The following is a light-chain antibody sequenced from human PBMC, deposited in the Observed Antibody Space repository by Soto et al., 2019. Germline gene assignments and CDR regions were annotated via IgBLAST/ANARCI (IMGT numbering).Light chain of an antibody. Sequence: QSVLTQPPSVSGAPGQRVTISCTGSSSNIGAGYDVHWYQQLPGTAPKLLIYGNSNRPSGVPDRFSGSKSGTSASLAITGLQVEVEADYYCQSYDSSLSGFYVFGTGTKVTVL. V-gene: IGLV1-40*01. J-gene: IGLJ1*01. CDR2: GNS. CDR1: SSNIGAGYD. CDR3: QSYDSSLSGFYV.